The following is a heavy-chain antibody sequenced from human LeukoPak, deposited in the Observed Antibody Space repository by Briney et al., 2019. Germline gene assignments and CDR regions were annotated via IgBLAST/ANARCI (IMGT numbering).Heavy chain of an antibody. J-gene: IGHJ4*02. V-gene: IGHV3-30-3*02. D-gene: IGHD6-13*01. CDR2: ISYDGGNE. CDR3: AKELGADTRWYGCFDQ. CDR1: GFTFRNYA. Sequence: PGGSLRLSCAASGFTFRNYAMHWVRQAPGKGLVWVAVISYDGGNEHYADSVKGRFTISRDNSKNTLYLQMNSLRAEDTAVYYCAKELGADTRWYGCFDQWGQGTLVTVST.